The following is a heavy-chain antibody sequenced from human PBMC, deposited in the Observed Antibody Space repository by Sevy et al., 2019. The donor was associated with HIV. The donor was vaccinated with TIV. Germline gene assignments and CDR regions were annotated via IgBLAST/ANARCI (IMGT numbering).Heavy chain of an antibody. Sequence: GGSLRLSCAASRFTFSDYYMSWIRQAPGKGLEWVSYISSGGTTMYYADSLKGRFTISRDNAKNSLYLQMNSLRAEDTAVYYCARVRYNYGSYYFDYWGQGTLVIVSS. CDR2: ISSGGTTM. V-gene: IGHV3-11*01. J-gene: IGHJ4*02. D-gene: IGHD1-1*01. CDR1: RFTFSDYY. CDR3: ARVRYNYGSYYFDY.